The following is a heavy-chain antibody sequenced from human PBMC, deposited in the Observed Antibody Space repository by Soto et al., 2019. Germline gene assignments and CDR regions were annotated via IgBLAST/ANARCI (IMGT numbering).Heavy chain of an antibody. CDR2: VYYSGTT. V-gene: IGHV4-30-4*01. J-gene: IGHJ2*01. D-gene: IGHD3-22*01. CDR3: ARMSYFYDKWYFDL. CDR1: GASINNNDYY. Sequence: PSETLSLTCTVSGASINNNDYYWSWIRKTPGKGLEWIGYVYYSGTTDYIPSLKSQLPMSIDKSQNQFTLKLNSVTAADTATYYCARMSYFYDKWYFDLWGRGTLVTVSS.